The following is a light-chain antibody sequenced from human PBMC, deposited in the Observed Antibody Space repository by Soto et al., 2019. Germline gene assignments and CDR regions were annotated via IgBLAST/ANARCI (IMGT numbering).Light chain of an antibody. CDR1: QSVSRN. CDR3: QQYNYWPPWT. Sequence: EIVMTQSPATPSVSPGERATLSCRASQSVSRNLAWYQQKPGQAPRLIIYGASTRATGIPARFSGSGSGTEFTLSISSLQSEDFAVYYCQQYNYWPPWTFGQGTKVEIK. V-gene: IGKV3D-15*01. J-gene: IGKJ1*01. CDR2: GAS.